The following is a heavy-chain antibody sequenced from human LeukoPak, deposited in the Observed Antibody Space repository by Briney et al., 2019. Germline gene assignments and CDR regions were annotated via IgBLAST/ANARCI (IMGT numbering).Heavy chain of an antibody. V-gene: IGHV3-30*04. D-gene: IGHD2-2*01. Sequence: GGSLRLSCGGSGFTSSNYGMHWVRQAPGKGLEWVAVISNDGSHKYHADSVKGRFTISRDNSKNTLFVQMNNLRAEDTAVYYCARVGCTGTGCYHYYYYGLDVWGQGTTVSVSS. CDR3: ARVGCTGTGCYHYYYYGLDV. CDR2: ISNDGSHK. J-gene: IGHJ6*02. CDR1: GFTSSNYG.